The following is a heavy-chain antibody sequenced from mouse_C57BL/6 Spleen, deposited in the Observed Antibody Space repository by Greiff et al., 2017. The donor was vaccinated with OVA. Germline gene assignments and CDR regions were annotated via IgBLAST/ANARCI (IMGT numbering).Heavy chain of an antibody. CDR1: GYTFTSYT. Sequence: QVQLQQSGAELARPGASVKMSCKASGYTFTSYTMHWVKQRPGQGLEWIGYINPSSGYTKYNQKFKDKATLTADKSSSTAYMQLSSLTSEDSAVYYCARRSNYEGDYYAMDYWGQGTSVTVSS. J-gene: IGHJ4*01. CDR3: ARRSNYEGDYYAMDY. CDR2: INPSSGYT. D-gene: IGHD2-5*01. V-gene: IGHV1-4*01.